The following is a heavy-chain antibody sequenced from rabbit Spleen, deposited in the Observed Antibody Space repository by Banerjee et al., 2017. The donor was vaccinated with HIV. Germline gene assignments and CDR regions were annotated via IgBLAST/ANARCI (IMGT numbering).Heavy chain of an antibody. V-gene: IGHV1S40*01. J-gene: IGHJ4*01. CDR2: INVVTGRA. D-gene: IGHD3-1*01. Sequence: QSLEESGGDLVKPGASLTLTCIASGFSFSDKAVMCWVRQAPGKGLEWIACINVVTGRAVYASWAKGRFTFSKTSSTTVTLQVTSLTAADTATYFCARDLASVVGWNFNLWGPGTLVTVS. CDR1: GFSFSDKAV. CDR3: ARDLASVVGWNFNL.